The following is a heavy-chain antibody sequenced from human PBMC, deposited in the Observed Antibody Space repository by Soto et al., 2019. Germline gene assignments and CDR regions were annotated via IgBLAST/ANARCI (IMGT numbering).Heavy chain of an antibody. V-gene: IGHV1-18*04. J-gene: IGHJ6*02. CDR3: ARFSGGSYNTYYFYYGMDV. CDR1: GYTFTSYG. Sequence: GASVKVSCKASGYTFTSYGISWVRQAPGQGIAWMGWISAYNGNTKYAQDLQGRVTMTTDTSTSTAYMELRSLRSDDTAMYYCARFSGGSYNTYYFYYGMDVWGQGTTVTVSS. CDR2: ISAYNGNT. D-gene: IGHD2-15*01.